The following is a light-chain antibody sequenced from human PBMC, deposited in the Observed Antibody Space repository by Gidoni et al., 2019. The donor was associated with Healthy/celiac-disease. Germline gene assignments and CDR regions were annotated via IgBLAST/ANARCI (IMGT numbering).Light chain of an antibody. CDR1: SSDVGGSNY. V-gene: IGLV2-8*01. Sequence: QSALPQPPSASGSPGQSVTISCTGTSSDVGGSNYVSWYQQHPGKAPKLMIYVVSKRPSGVPDRFSGSKSGNTASLTVSGLQAEDEADYYCSSYAGSNNVVFGGGTKLTVL. CDR2: VVS. J-gene: IGLJ2*01. CDR3: SSYAGSNNVV.